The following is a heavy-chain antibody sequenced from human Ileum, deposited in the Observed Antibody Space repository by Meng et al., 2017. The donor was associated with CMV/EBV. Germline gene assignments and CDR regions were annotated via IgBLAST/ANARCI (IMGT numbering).Heavy chain of an antibody. J-gene: IGHJ4*02. CDR2: IRRRRGNK. CDR1: SGER. V-gene: IGHV3-21*05. D-gene: IGHD5-24*01. CDR3: AKSVMEADGTRGFDY. Sequence: SGERKKGERKDKGKGQEREEKIRRRRGNKIEEEKKKGRLTKYRDNAKNSLYLKMNSLRAEDTAVYYCAKSVMEADGTRGFDYWGQGTLVTVSS.